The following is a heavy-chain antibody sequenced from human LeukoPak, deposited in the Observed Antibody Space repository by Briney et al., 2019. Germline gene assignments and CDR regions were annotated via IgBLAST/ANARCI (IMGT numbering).Heavy chain of an antibody. J-gene: IGHJ4*02. CDR3: ARVRKRRTMSFDY. V-gene: IGHV1-69*05. CDR1: GGTFSSYA. D-gene: IGHD3-10*02. Sequence: GASVKVSCKASGGTFSSYAISWVRQAPGQGLEWMGGIIPIFGTANYAQKFQGRVTITRNTSISTAYMELSSLRSEDTAVYYCARVRKRRTMSFDYWGQGTLVTVSS. CDR2: IIPIFGTA.